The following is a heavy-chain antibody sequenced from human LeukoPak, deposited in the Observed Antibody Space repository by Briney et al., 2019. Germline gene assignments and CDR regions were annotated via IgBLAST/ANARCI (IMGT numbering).Heavy chain of an antibody. CDR1: GGSISSYY. Sequence: SETLSLTCTVSGGSISSYYWSWIRQPPGKGLEWIGRIHSSGSTNYNPSLKSRVTMSVDTSKNQFSLKPNSVTAADTAVYYCARDRYYYYSSGYKYMDVWGKGTTVTVSS. CDR3: ARDRYYYYSSGYKYMDV. J-gene: IGHJ6*03. CDR2: IHSSGST. V-gene: IGHV4-4*07. D-gene: IGHD3-22*01.